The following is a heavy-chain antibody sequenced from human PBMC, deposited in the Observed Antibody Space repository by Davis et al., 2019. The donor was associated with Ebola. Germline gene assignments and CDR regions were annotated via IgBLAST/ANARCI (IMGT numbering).Heavy chain of an antibody. CDR3: TTDRSYYDSSGYSRRGDY. V-gene: IGHV3-73*01. CDR1: GFTFSGSA. Sequence: PGGSLRLSCAASGFTFSGSAMHWVRQASGKGLEWVGRIRSKANSYATAYAASVKGRFTISRDDSKNTAYLQMNSLKTEDTAVYYCTTDRSYYDSSGYSRRGDYWGQGTLVTVSS. D-gene: IGHD3-22*01. J-gene: IGHJ4*02. CDR2: IRSKANSYAT.